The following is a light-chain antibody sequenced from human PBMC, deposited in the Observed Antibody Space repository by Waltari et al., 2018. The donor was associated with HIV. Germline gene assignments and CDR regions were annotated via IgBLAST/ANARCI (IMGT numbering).Light chain of an antibody. J-gene: IGKJ1*01. V-gene: IGKV3-20*01. CDR1: RNVSSTN. CDR2: GVS. Sequence: VLTQSPGTLSLSPGERATLSCRASRNVSSTNLAWYRQKPGQAPRLVIHGVSSRAPGISDRFSGGGAGTNFSLVINRLEPEDFAVYYCQQYGSSPAWTFGQGTKVEV. CDR3: QQYGSSPAWT.